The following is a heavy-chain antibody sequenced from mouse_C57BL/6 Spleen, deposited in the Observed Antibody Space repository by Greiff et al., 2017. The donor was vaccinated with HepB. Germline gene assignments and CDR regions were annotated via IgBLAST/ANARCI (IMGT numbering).Heavy chain of an antibody. D-gene: IGHD1-1*01. J-gene: IGHJ1*03. Sequence: EVQLVESGPGLVKPSQSLSLTCSVTGYSITSGYYWNWIRQFPGNKLEWMGYISYDGSNNYNPSLKNRISITRDTSKNQFFLKLNSVTTEDTATYYCARGFTTGFDVWGTGTTVTVSS. CDR2: ISYDGSN. V-gene: IGHV3-6*01. CDR3: ARGFTTGFDV. CDR1: GYSITSGYY.